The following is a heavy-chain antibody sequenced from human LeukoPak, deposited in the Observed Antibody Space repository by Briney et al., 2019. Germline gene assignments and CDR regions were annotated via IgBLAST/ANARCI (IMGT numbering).Heavy chain of an antibody. Sequence: SETLSLTCTVSGDSISTGSYYWSWIRQPAGRGLEWIGRIYTSGSTKYNPPLKSRVTISVGTSKIQFSLKLSSVTAADTAVYYCARTYYDILTGYYMPLDVWGQGTTVTVSS. D-gene: IGHD3-9*01. V-gene: IGHV4-61*02. CDR2: IYTSGST. J-gene: IGHJ6*02. CDR1: GDSISTGSYY. CDR3: ARTYYDILTGYYMPLDV.